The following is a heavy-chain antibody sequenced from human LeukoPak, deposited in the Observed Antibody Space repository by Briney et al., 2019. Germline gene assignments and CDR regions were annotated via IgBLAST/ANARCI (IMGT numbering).Heavy chain of an antibody. CDR1: GGSISSGGYY. Sequence: SETLSLTCTVSGGSISSGGYYWSWIRQPPGKGLEWIGYIYHSGSTYYSPSLKSRVTISMDTSKNQFSLKLSSVTAADTAVYYCARGSSGYYRYWGQGTLVTVSS. J-gene: IGHJ4*02. D-gene: IGHD3-22*01. V-gene: IGHV4-30-2*01. CDR2: IYHSGST. CDR3: ARGSSGYYRY.